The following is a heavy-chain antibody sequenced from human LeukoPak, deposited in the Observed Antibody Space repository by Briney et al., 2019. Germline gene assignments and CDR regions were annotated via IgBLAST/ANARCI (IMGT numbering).Heavy chain of an antibody. CDR1: GGSISSGYY. D-gene: IGHD1-1*01. Sequence: SETLSLTCAVSGGSISSGYYWGWIRQPPGKGLEWIGTIYHSGSTYSNPSLRSRVTISVDTSENQFSLKLSSVTAADTAIYYCASLRDWNDGGSFDSWGQGTLVTVSS. CDR2: IYHSGST. J-gene: IGHJ4*02. CDR3: ASLRDWNDGGSFDS. V-gene: IGHV4-38-2*01.